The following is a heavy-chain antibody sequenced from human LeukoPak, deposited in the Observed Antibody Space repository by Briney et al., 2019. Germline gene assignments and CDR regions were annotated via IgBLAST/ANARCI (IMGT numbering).Heavy chain of an antibody. Sequence: ASVKVSCKASGYTFTSNNMHWVRQAPGQGLEWMGIINPSGGSTSYAQKFQGRVTMTRDMSTSTVYMELSSLRSEDTAVYYCARDGGPEKVVPAATNWFDPWGQGTLVTVSS. CDR2: INPSGGST. CDR3: ARDGGPEKVVPAATNWFDP. V-gene: IGHV1-46*01. J-gene: IGHJ5*02. CDR1: GYTFTSNN. D-gene: IGHD2-2*01.